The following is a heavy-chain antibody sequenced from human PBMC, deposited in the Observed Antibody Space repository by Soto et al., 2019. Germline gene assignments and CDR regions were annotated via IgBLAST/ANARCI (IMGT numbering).Heavy chain of an antibody. CDR1: GGSISSYY. Sequence: SETLSLTCTVSGGSISSYYWSWIRQPPGKGLEWIGYIYYSGSTNYNPSLKSRVTISVDTSKNQFSLKLSSVTAADTAVYYCARDRATGTTSDYYYYYMDVWGKGTTVTVSS. D-gene: IGHD1-1*01. J-gene: IGHJ6*03. CDR3: ARDRATGTTSDYYYYYMDV. CDR2: IYYSGST. V-gene: IGHV4-59*01.